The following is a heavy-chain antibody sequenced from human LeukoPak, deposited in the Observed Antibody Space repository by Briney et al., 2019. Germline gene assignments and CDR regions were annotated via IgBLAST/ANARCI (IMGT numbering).Heavy chain of an antibody. CDR3: TTDAYYDFWSGYSAFDY. CDR2: ISSSSSYI. D-gene: IGHD3-3*01. J-gene: IGHJ4*02. CDR1: GFTFSSYS. V-gene: IGHV3-21*03. Sequence: GGSLRLSCAASGFTFSSYSMNWVRQAPGKGLEWVSSISSSSSYIYYADSVKGRFTISRDNAKNSLHLQMNSLKTEDTAVYYCTTDAYYDFWSGYSAFDYWGQGTLVTVSS.